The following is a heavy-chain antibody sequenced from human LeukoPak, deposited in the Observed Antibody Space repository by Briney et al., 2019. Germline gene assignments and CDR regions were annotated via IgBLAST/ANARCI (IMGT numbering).Heavy chain of an antibody. CDR3: ARDDGFLSY. Sequence: ASVKVSCKASGYTFTSYYMHWVRQATGQGLEWMGIINPSGGSTSYAQKFQGRVTITRDTSASTTYMELSSLRSEDTAVYYCARDDGFLSYWGQGTLVTVPS. D-gene: IGHD3-3*01. CDR2: INPSGGST. J-gene: IGHJ4*02. CDR1: GYTFTSYY. V-gene: IGHV1-46*01.